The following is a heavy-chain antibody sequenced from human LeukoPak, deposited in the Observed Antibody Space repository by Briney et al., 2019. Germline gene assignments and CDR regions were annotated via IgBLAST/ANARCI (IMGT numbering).Heavy chain of an antibody. CDR3: ARGVALSSTRSLDY. Sequence: GGSLRLSCAASGFTFSSYSMNWVRQAPGKGLEWVSYITLSSTTIYYADSVKGRFTISRDNAKNSLYLQVSSLRDEDTAVYYCARGVALSSTRSLDYWGQGTLVTVSS. D-gene: IGHD2-2*01. CDR1: GFTFSSYS. CDR2: ITLSSTTI. J-gene: IGHJ4*02. V-gene: IGHV3-48*02.